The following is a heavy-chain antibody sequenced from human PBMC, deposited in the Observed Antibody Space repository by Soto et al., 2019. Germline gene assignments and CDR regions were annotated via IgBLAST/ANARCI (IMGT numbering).Heavy chain of an antibody. CDR3: ARMHSGSYSIWFDP. J-gene: IGHJ5*02. D-gene: IGHD1-26*01. Sequence: SETLSLTCTVSGGSISSSSYYWGWIRQPPGKGLEWIGSIYYSGSTYYNPSLKSRVNISVDTSKNQFSLKLSSVTAADTAVYYCARMHSGSYSIWFDPWGQGTLVTVSS. CDR2: IYYSGST. V-gene: IGHV4-39*01. CDR1: GGSISSSSYY.